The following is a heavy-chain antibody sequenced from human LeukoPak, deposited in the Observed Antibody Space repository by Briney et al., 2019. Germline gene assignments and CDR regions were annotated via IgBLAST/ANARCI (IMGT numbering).Heavy chain of an antibody. Sequence: PGGSLRLSCAASGFTFSSYWMHWVRQAPGKGLEWVAVISYDGSNKYYADSVKGRFTISRDNSKNTLYLQMNSLRAEDTAVYYCAKDRGSGSYYIFDYWGQGTLVTVSS. CDR2: ISYDGSNK. CDR1: GFTFSSYW. CDR3: AKDRGSGSYYIFDY. D-gene: IGHD3-10*01. V-gene: IGHV3-30*18. J-gene: IGHJ4*02.